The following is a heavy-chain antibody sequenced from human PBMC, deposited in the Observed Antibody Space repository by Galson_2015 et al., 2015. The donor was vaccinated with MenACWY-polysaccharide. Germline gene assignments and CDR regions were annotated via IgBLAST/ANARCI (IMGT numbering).Heavy chain of an antibody. CDR2: FNPSGGST. Sequence: SVKVSCKASGYTFTNYYIHWVRQAPGQGLEWLGFFNPSGGSTSYAQKFQGRVTMTRDTSTGPVYVDLSSLRSEDTAVYYCARNAASGLDYWGHGTLVTVSS. V-gene: IGHV1-46*01. CDR1: GYTFTNYY. CDR3: ARNAASGLDY. D-gene: IGHD3-10*01. J-gene: IGHJ4*01.